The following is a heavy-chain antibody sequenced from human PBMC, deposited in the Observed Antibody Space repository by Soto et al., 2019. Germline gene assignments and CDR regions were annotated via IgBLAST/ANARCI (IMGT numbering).Heavy chain of an antibody. Sequence: SETLSLTCTVYGGSIIRGDYYWSWIRQPPGKGLEWIGYIYYSGSTYYNPSLKSRVTISVDTSKNQFSLKLSSVTAADTAVYYCARAIVLMVYAPVGYGMDVWGQGTTVTVSS. CDR3: ARAIVLMVYAPVGYGMDV. J-gene: IGHJ6*02. CDR2: IYYSGST. CDR1: GGSIIRGDYY. D-gene: IGHD2-8*01. V-gene: IGHV4-30-4*01.